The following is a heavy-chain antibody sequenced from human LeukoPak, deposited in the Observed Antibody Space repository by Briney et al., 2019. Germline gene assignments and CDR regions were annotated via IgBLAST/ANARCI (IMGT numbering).Heavy chain of an antibody. Sequence: ASVKVSCKASGYTFTSYDINWVRQATGQGLEWMGWMNPNSGNTGYAQKFQGRVTITRDTSASTAYMELSSLRSEDMAVYYCARGEGGYDFWSGFKGWFDPWGQGTLVTVSS. CDR1: GYTFTSYD. J-gene: IGHJ5*02. D-gene: IGHD3-3*01. CDR2: MNPNSGNT. V-gene: IGHV1-8*01. CDR3: ARGEGGYDFWSGFKGWFDP.